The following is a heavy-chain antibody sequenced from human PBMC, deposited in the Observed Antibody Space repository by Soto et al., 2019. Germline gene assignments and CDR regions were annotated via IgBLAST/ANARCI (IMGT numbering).Heavy chain of an antibody. CDR1: GFTFSSYT. CDR3: GRGWATSLSVFDI. CDR2: IRVCTSTSTI. V-gene: IGHV3-48*01. J-gene: IGHJ3*02. Sequence: GGSLRLSCVASGFTFSSYTMNWVRQAPGKGLEWVSYIRVCTSTSTISYTDSVKGRFTISRDNAKNSLYLQMNSLRAEDTAVYYCGRGWATSLSVFDIWGQGTMVTVSS. D-gene: IGHD3-16*01.